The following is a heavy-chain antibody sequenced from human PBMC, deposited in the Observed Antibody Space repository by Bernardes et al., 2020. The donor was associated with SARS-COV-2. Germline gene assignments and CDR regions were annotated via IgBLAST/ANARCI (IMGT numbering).Heavy chain of an antibody. Sequence: VGSLSLSCAASGFTFSNAWMSWVRQVPGKGLEWVARIRRTVDGGTTDYAAPVKGRFTISRDDSKNTLFLQMNSLKTEDTAVYYCTAHRDFDYWGQGTLVTVSS. CDR2: IRRTVDGGTT. CDR3: TAHRDFDY. J-gene: IGHJ4*02. V-gene: IGHV3-15*01. CDR1: GFTFSNAW.